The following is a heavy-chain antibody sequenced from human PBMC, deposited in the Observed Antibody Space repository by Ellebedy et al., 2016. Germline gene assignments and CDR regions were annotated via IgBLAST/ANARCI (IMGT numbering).Heavy chain of an antibody. J-gene: IGHJ6*02. CDR1: GFTFSSYW. V-gene: IGHV3-7*04. D-gene: IGHD6-19*01. CDR3: ARESPSSGWYPPLSYYYYGMDV. Sequence: GGSLRLSCAASGFTFSSYWMSWVRQAPGKGLEWVANIKQDGSEKYYVDSVKGRFTISRDNAKNSLYLQMNSLRAEDTAVYYCARESPSSGWYPPLSYYYYGMDVWGQGTTVTVSS. CDR2: IKQDGSEK.